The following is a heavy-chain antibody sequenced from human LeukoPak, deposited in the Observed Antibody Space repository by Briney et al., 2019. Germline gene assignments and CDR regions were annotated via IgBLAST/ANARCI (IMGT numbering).Heavy chain of an antibody. V-gene: IGHV1-46*01. D-gene: IGHD5-18*01. CDR1: VYTFTSYY. CDR2: INPSGGST. J-gene: IGHJ4*02. Sequence: ASVKVSCEASVYTFTSYYMHWVRQAPGQGLEWMGLINPSGGSTSYAQKFQGRVTMTRDTSTSTVYMELSSLRSEDTAVYYCARDRYSYGYGPDYWGQGTLVTVSS. CDR3: ARDRYSYGYGPDY.